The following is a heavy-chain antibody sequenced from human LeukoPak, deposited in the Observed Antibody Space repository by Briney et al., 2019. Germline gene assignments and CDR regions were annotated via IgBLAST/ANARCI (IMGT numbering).Heavy chain of an antibody. CDR2: IYYSGST. CDR1: GRSISSSSYY. V-gene: IGHV4-39*01. D-gene: IGHD3-22*01. J-gene: IGHJ3*02. CDR3: ARTMYYYDSSGYLEVDAFDI. Sequence: PSETLSLTCTVSGRSISSSSYYWAWIRQPPGKGLEWLGSIYYSGSTYYNPSLKSRVTISVDTSKNQFSLKLSSVTAADTAVYYCARTMYYYDSSGYLEVDAFDIWGQGTMVTVSS.